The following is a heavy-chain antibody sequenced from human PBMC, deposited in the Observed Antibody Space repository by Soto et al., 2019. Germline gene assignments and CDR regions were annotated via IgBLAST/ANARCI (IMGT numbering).Heavy chain of an antibody. V-gene: IGHV1-69*08. Sequence: SVKVSCKASGGTFSTYTISWVRQAPGQGLEWMGRIIPILNTVNYAQKFQGRVTITADKSTSTAYMELSSLRSEDTAVYYCGRDSAYHGPWGQGTLVTVSS. CDR1: GGTFSTYT. CDR2: IIPILNTV. CDR3: GRDSAYHGP. D-gene: IGHD2-2*01. J-gene: IGHJ4*02.